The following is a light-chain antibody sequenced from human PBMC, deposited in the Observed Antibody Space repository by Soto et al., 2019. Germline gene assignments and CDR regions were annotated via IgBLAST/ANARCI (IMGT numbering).Light chain of an antibody. CDR3: QQYKSYSSST. J-gene: IGKJ2*01. Sequence: DIRMTQSPSTLSASVGDRVTITCRASETINGWLAWYQQKPGKAPKLLINQASTLESGVPSRFSGSGSGTEFTLTISSLQPDDIATYYCQQYKSYSSSTFGQGTKLGIK. V-gene: IGKV1-5*03. CDR1: ETINGW. CDR2: QAS.